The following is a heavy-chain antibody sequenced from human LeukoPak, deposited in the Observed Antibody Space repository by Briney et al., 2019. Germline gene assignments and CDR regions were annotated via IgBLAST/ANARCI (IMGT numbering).Heavy chain of an antibody. Sequence: GRSLRLSCAASGFTFSSYSMHWVRQAPGKGLEWVAVIWYDGSNKYYADSVKGRFTISRDNSKNTLYLQMSSLRAEDTAVYYCARVVVNSYGMDVWGQETRVTVSS. D-gene: IGHD3-22*01. CDR2: IWYDGSNK. CDR3: ARVVVNSYGMDV. J-gene: IGHJ6*02. CDR1: GFTFSSYS. V-gene: IGHV3-33*01.